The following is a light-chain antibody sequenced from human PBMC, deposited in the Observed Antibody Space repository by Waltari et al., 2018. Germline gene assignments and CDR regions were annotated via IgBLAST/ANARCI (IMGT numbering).Light chain of an antibody. V-gene: IGKV3-11*01. CDR2: NSS. J-gene: IGKJ4*01. CDR1: QSIQTF. CDR3: QQHTDWPLT. Sequence: EIVLTQAPATLSFSPGDRATLSCRASQSIQTFLAWYQQKPGQAPRLLIYNSSLRASGVPVRFSGSGSGTDFTLTISHLEPEDFAFYFCQQHTDWPLTFGGGTKVEI.